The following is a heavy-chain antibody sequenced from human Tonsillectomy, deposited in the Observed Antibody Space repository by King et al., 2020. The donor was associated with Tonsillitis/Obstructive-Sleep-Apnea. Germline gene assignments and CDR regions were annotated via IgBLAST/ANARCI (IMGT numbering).Heavy chain of an antibody. J-gene: IGHJ3*02. CDR2: INWNGENT. CDR1: GFSFDDYG. D-gene: IGHD4-17*01. CDR3: ARRAMTTVPTWALGM. Sequence: VQLVESGGGVERPGGSLRLSCVASGFSFDDYGMSWVRQAPGRGLEWVAGINWNGENTGYGDFVKGRFTISRDSAKKSLYLQLNSLRVEDTAIYYCARRAMTTVPTWALGMWGQGTVVTVSS. V-gene: IGHV3-20*04.